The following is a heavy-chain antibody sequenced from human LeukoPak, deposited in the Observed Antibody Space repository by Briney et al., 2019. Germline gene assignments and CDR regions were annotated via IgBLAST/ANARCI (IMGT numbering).Heavy chain of an antibody. Sequence: GGPLRLSCEASGFAFSNYAMSWVRQAPGKGLEWVSGIISDGDSTDYADSVKGRFTISRDNSKNTLSLQMNSLRPDDTAVYYCASHYGDYLSHLFDFWGQGTLVTVSS. CDR3: ASHYGDYLSHLFDF. CDR1: GFAFSNYA. J-gene: IGHJ4*02. CDR2: IISDGDST. V-gene: IGHV3-23*01. D-gene: IGHD4-17*01.